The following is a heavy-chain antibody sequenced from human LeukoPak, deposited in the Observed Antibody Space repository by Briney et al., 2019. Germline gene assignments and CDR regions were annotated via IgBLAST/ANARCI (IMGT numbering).Heavy chain of an antibody. J-gene: IGHJ4*02. Sequence: GGSLRLSCAASGFTVSGNEMSWVRQAPGKGLEWVSSISGGSTYYADSRKGRFTISRDNSKNTLHLQMNSLRAEDTAVYYCKKSRVLAGHYWGQGTLVTVSS. CDR1: GFTVSGNE. V-gene: IGHV3-38-3*01. CDR3: KKSRVLAGHY. CDR2: ISGGST. D-gene: IGHD3-3*02.